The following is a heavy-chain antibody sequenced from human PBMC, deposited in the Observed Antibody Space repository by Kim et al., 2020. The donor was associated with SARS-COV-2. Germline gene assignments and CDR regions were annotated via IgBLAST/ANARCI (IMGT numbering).Heavy chain of an antibody. CDR2: ISAYNGNT. Sequence: ASVKVSCKASGYTFTSYGISWVRQAPGQGLEWMGWISAYNGNTNYAQKLQGRVTMTTDTSTSTAYMELRSLRSDDTAVYYCAREILSFEYSSVWYTPQAFYFDDWGQGTLVTVSS. V-gene: IGHV1-18*04. CDR3: AREILSFEYSSVWYTPQAFYFDD. CDR1: GYTFTSYG. J-gene: IGHJ4*01. D-gene: IGHD6-19*01.